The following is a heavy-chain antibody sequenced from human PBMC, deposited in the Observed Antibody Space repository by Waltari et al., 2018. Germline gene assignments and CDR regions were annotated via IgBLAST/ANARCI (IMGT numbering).Heavy chain of an antibody. CDR1: GGTFRRSA. CDR2: SVPIFGTA. D-gene: IGHD3-10*01. CDR3: TMAPGAFDI. Sequence: QVQLVQSGAEVKKPGSSVKVPCKASGGTFRRSAISWVRPAPGQGPEWMGGSVPIFGTANYAQELQGKVRITADESTSTTYMELSSLRSEDTAVDFCTMAPGAFDIWGQVTMVTVSS. V-gene: IGHV1-69*01. J-gene: IGHJ3*02.